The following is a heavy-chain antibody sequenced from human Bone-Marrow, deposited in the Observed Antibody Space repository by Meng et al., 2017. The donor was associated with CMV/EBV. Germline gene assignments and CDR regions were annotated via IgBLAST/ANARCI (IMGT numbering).Heavy chain of an antibody. V-gene: IGHV1-69*06. CDR1: P. CDR3: ARGAQDIVVVPAAIPSSHAFDI. Sequence: PLDWVRQAPGQGLRWVGGIIPIFGTANYAQKFQGRVTITADKSTSTAYMELSSLRSEDTAVYYCARGAQDIVVVPAAIPSSHAFDIWGQGTMVTVSS. CDR2: IIPIFGTA. D-gene: IGHD2-2*02. J-gene: IGHJ3*02.